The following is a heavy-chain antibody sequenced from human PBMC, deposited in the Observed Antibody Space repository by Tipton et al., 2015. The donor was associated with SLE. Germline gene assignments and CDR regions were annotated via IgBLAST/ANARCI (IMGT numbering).Heavy chain of an antibody. CDR2: LSHSGGT. Sequence: TLSLTCTVSRFSISSGYFWGWIRQPPGKGLEWIGALSHSGGTYYNPSLESRVTLSIDTSRNQFSLEVASVTAADTAVYYCARQYTTVTGYENWGQGTPVTVSS. CDR1: RFSISSGYF. D-gene: IGHD4-17*01. V-gene: IGHV4-38-2*02. J-gene: IGHJ4*02. CDR3: ARQYTTVTGYEN.